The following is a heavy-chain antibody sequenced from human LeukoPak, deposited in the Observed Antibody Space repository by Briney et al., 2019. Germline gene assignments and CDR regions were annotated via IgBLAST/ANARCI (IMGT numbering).Heavy chain of an antibody. CDR2: INPNSGGT. Sequence: ASVKVSCKASGYTFTGYYMHWVRQAPGQGLEWMGWINPNSGGTNYAQKFQGRVTMTRDTSISTAYMEPSRLRSDDTAVYYCARDVGIVATITTTYNWFDPWGQGTLVTVSS. CDR3: ARDVGIVATITTTYNWFDP. J-gene: IGHJ5*02. CDR1: GYTFTGYY. D-gene: IGHD5-12*01. V-gene: IGHV1-2*02.